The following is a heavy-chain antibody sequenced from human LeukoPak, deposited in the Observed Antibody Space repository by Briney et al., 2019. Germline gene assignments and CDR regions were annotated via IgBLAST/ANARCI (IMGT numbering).Heavy chain of an antibody. CDR1: GFRFSNYA. J-gene: IGHJ3*02. CDR3: ATYYYDSSGYYPDAFDI. CDR2: ISYDGNNK. V-gene: IGHV3-30*04. D-gene: IGHD3-22*01. Sequence: GGSLRLSCAASGFRFSNYAMHWVRQAPGKGLEWVAVISYDGNNKYYADSVKGRFTISRDNSKNTLYLQMNSLRAEDTAVYYCATYYYDSSGYYPDAFDIWGQGTMVTVSS.